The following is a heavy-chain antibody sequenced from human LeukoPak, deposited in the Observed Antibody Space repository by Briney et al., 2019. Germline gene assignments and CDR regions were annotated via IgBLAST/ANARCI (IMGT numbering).Heavy chain of an antibody. V-gene: IGHV4-4*07. CDR2: IYITGST. D-gene: IGHD3-22*01. Sequence: ASETLSLACTVSGGSITSYYWSWIRQSAGKGLEWIGRIYITGSTTYNPSLKSRVTMSLDTSKNQFSLKLRSVTAADTAVYYCARPLFRFNISGYAYWGQGTLVTVSS. CDR3: ARPLFRFNISGYAY. J-gene: IGHJ4*02. CDR1: GGSITSYY.